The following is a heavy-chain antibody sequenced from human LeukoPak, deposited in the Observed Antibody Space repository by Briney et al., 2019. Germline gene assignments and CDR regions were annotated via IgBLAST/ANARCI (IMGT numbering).Heavy chain of an antibody. D-gene: IGHD3-10*01. Sequence: GGSLRLSCAASGFTFSNYWMTWVRQAPGKGLEWVANIKHDGSEDYYLDSVKGRFTISRDNAKSSMWLQMNSLRAEDTAVYYCARRNYYGSGSYYRENWFDPWGQGTLVTVSS. CDR1: GFTFSNYW. V-gene: IGHV3-7*01. CDR2: IKHDGSED. CDR3: ARRNYYGSGSYYRENWFDP. J-gene: IGHJ5*02.